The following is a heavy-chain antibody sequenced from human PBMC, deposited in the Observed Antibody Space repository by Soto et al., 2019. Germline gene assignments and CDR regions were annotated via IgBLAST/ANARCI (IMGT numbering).Heavy chain of an antibody. CDR3: ARVRHCSGGSCSYYYGLDV. J-gene: IGHJ6*02. CDR2: VIPILGTS. V-gene: IGHV1-69*11. Sequence: QVPLVQSGAEVKKPGSSVKVSCKASGGTFSSYAISWVRQAPGQGLEWMGGVIPILGTSSYEQKFQGRCTITADDSTSTAYMELSSLRSEDTAVYYCARVRHCSGGSCSYYYGLDVWGQGTTVTVSS. CDR1: GGTFSSYA. D-gene: IGHD2-15*01.